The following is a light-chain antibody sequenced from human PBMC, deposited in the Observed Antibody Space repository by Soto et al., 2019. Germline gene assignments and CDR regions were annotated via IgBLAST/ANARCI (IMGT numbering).Light chain of an antibody. CDR3: SSYTNINTRACV. CDR2: EVT. V-gene: IGLV2-14*01. J-gene: IGLJ1*01. CDR1: SGDIGSYNR. Sequence: QSALTQPASVSGSPGKSITISCTGTSGDIGSYNRVSWYQQHPGKAPKLIIYEVTERPSGVSNRFSGSKSGNTASLTISGLQAEDEAEYYCSSYTNINTRACVFGTGTKVTVL.